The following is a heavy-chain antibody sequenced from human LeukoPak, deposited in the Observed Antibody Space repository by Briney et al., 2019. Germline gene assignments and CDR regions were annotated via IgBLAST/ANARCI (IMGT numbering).Heavy chain of an antibody. D-gene: IGHD5-18*01. J-gene: IGHJ4*02. CDR3: ASIVDTAMAYDY. V-gene: IGHV1-18*01. CDR2: ISAYNGNT. Sequence: ASVKVSCKGSGYTFTSYGISWVRQTPGQGLEWMGWISAYNGNTNYAQKLQGRVTMTTDTSTSTAYMELRSLRSDDTAVYYCASIVDTAMAYDYWGQGTLVTVSS. CDR1: GYTFTSYG.